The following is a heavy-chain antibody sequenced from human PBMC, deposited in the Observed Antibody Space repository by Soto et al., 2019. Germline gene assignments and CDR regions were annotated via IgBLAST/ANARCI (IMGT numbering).Heavy chain of an antibody. CDR2: ISYDGSNK. Sequence: GGSLRLSCAGSGFTFNTYGMHWVRQAPGKGLEWVAVISYDGSNKYYADSVKGRFTISRDNSKNTLYLQMNSLRAEDTAVYYCARETLTNNWFDPWGQGTLVTVSS. V-gene: IGHV3-30*03. CDR3: ARETLTNNWFDP. D-gene: IGHD3-16*01. CDR1: GFTFNTYG. J-gene: IGHJ5*02.